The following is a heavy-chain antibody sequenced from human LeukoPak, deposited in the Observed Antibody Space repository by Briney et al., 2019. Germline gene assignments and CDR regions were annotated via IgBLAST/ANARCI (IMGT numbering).Heavy chain of an antibody. Sequence: SVKVSCKASGGTFSSYAISWVRQAPGQGLELMGRIIPIFGTANYAQKFQGRVTITTAESTSTAYMELSSLRSEDTAVYYCATEDVVVVAATLDYWGQGTLVTVSS. V-gene: IGHV1-69*05. J-gene: IGHJ4*02. CDR2: IIPIFGTA. CDR1: GGTFSSYA. D-gene: IGHD2-15*01. CDR3: ATEDVVVVAATLDY.